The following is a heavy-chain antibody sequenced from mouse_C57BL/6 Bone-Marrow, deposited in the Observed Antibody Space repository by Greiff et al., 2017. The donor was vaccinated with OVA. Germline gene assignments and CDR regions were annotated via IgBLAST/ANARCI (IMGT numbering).Heavy chain of an antibody. Sequence: EVMLVESGGGLVQPKGSLKLSCAASGFSFNTYAMNWVRQAPGKGLEWVARIRSKSNNYATYYADSVKDRFTISRDDSESMLYLKMNNLKAEDTAMYYCVRQTFYAMDYWGQGTSVTVSS. CDR2: IRSKSNNYAT. CDR1: GFSFNTYA. J-gene: IGHJ4*01. V-gene: IGHV10-1*01. CDR3: VRQTFYAMDY.